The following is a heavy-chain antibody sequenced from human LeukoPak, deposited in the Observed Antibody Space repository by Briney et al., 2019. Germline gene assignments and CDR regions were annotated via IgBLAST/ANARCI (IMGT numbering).Heavy chain of an antibody. Sequence: GGSLRLSCAASGFTFSSYEMNWVRQAPGKGLEWVSYISSSGSTIYYADSVKGRFTISRDNSKNTVYLQMNSLRAEDTAVYYCARDYGGSSPFDYWGQGTLVTVSS. D-gene: IGHD4-23*01. CDR1: GFTFSSYE. V-gene: IGHV3-48*03. CDR2: ISSSGSTI. CDR3: ARDYGGSSPFDY. J-gene: IGHJ4*02.